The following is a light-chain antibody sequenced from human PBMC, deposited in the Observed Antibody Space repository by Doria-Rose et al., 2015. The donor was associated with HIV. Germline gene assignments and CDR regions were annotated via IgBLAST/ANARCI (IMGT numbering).Light chain of an antibody. V-gene: IGKV1-8*01. CDR3: QQYYSYPPT. J-gene: IGKJ1*01. Sequence: AIRMTQPPSSLSASTGDRVTITCRASQDISNYLAWYQQKPGKAPKLLIYAASTLQSRVPSRFSGSGSGTDFTLTISYLQSEDFATYYCQQYYSYPPTFGQGTKVEVK. CDR2: AAS. CDR1: QDISNY.